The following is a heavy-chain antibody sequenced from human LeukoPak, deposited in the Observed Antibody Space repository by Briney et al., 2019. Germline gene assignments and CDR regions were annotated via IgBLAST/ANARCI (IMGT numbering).Heavy chain of an antibody. CDR3: ARAHYSGSLDY. CDR1: GGSFSGYY. CDR2: IYYSGST. D-gene: IGHD1-26*01. Sequence: SETLSLTCAVYGGSFSGYYWNWIRQPPGKGLEWIGYIYYSGSTNYNPSLKSRVTISVDTSKNQFSLRLSSVTAADTAVYYCARAHYSGSLDYWGQGTLVTVSS. J-gene: IGHJ4*02. V-gene: IGHV4-59*01.